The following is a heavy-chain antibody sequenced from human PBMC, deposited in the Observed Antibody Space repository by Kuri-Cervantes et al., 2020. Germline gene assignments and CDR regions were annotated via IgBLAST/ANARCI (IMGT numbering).Heavy chain of an antibody. CDR1: GGTFKRFG. Sequence: ASVKVSCKASGGTFKRFGYNWVRQAPGQGLEWMGWINPNSGGTNYAQKFQGRVTMTRDTSISTAYMELSRLRSDDTAVYYCARGVRDNYYYYYMDVWGKGTTVTVSS. CDR2: INPNSGGT. CDR3: ARGVRDNYYYYYMDV. D-gene: IGHD4-23*01. J-gene: IGHJ6*03. V-gene: IGHV1-2*02.